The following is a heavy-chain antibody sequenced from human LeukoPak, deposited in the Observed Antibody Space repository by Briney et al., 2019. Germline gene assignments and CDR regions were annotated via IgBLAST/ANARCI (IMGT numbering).Heavy chain of an antibody. D-gene: IGHD6-6*01. CDR1: GGSISSGGDL. CDR3: ARERKISAARPEYYYYYHMEV. CDR2: IYYRGIT. Sequence: SDTLSLTCTLSGGSISSGGDLWSWIRQQPGKVLDWIGYIYYRGITHYTPSLKHRLTTSVDTSKNKFSLKLSSVTAADTAVYYCARERKISAARPEYYYYYHMEVWGEGTTVTVSS. J-gene: IGHJ6*03. V-gene: IGHV4-31*03.